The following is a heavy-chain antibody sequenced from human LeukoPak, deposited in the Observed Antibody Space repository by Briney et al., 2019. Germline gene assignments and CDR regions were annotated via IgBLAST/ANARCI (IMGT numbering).Heavy chain of an antibody. J-gene: IGHJ3*02. CDR3: ARDHDAFDI. CDR2: IYYSGST. V-gene: IGHV4-59*01. CDR1: GGSISSYY. Sequence: SETLSLTRTVSGGSISSYYWSWIRQPPGKGLEWIGYIYYSGSTNYSPSLKSRVTISVDTSKNQFSRKLSSVTAADTAVYYCARDHDAFDIWGQGTMVTVSS.